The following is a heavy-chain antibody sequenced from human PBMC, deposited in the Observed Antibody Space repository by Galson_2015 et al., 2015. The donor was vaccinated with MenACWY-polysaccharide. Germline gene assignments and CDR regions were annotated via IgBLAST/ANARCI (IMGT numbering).Heavy chain of an antibody. Sequence: LRLSCAASGFTFSDYYMSCIRQAPGRGLEWVSHISSSGTTIYYADSVKGRFTISRDNARNSLSLQMNSLRAEDTAVYYCARVRGSYSVDYWGQGTLVTVSS. V-gene: IGHV3-11*01. J-gene: IGHJ4*02. CDR1: GFTFSDYY. CDR3: ARVRGSYSVDY. D-gene: IGHD1-26*01. CDR2: ISSSGTTI.